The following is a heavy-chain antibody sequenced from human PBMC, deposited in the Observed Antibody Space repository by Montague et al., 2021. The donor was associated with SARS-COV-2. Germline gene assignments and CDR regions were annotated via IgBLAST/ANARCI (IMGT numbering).Heavy chain of an antibody. D-gene: IGHD3-22*01. J-gene: IGHJ4*02. CDR3: ARSPYYDSSGQMGLDF. Sequence: TLSLTCSVSGVSISSGAYYWSWIRQHPGKGLEWIGYIYYNGSTYYNPSLKSRVTIAVDTSKNHFSLKLSSVTTADTAVYYCARSPYYDSSGQMGLDFWGQGTLVTVSS. CDR1: GVSISSGAYY. V-gene: IGHV4-31*03. CDR2: IYYNGST.